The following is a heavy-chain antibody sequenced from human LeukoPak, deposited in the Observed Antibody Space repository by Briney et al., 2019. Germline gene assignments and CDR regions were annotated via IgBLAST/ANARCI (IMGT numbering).Heavy chain of an antibody. V-gene: IGHV1-2*02. CDR3: ARMGRIYYYYYMDV. D-gene: IGHD2-15*01. J-gene: IGHJ6*03. CDR1: GYTFTGYY. CDR2: INPNSGGT. Sequence: ASVKVSCKASGYTFTGYYMHWVRQAPGQGLEWMGWINPNSGGTNYAQKFQGRVTMTRDTSTSTVYMELSSLRSEDTAVYYCARMGRIYYYYYMDVWGKGTTVTVSS.